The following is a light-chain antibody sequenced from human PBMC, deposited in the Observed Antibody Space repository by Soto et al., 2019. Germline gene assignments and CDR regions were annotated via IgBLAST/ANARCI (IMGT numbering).Light chain of an antibody. CDR2: SNN. J-gene: IGLJ2*01. V-gene: IGLV1-47*02. CDR1: SSNIGGTNY. Sequence: QAVVTHPPSASGTPGQRVFISCSGSSSNIGGTNYAYWYQQLPGAAPKLLMHSNNLRPSGVPERISGSKSGTSASLAISGLRSEDEAVYYCASWDDRLGAVIFGGGTKLTVL. CDR3: ASWDDRLGAVI.